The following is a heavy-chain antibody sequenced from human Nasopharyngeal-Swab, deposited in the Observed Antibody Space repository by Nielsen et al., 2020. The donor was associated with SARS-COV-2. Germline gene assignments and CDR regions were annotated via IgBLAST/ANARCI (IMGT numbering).Heavy chain of an antibody. J-gene: IGHJ6*02. CDR1: GWSFSGYY. CDR3: ARALEYSRGMDV. CDR2: INHSGST. D-gene: IGHD6-6*01. Sequence: SETLSLTCAVFGWSFSGYYLSWIRQPPGKGLEWIGEINHSGSTNYNPSLKSRVTISVDTSKNQFSLKLTSVTAADTAVYYCARALEYSRGMDVWGQGTTVTVSS. V-gene: IGHV4-34*01.